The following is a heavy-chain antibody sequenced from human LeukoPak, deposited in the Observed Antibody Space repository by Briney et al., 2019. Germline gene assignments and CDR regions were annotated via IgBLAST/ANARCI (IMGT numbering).Heavy chain of an antibody. CDR2: ISGSGDST. J-gene: IGHJ3*02. CDR1: GFTFSNYA. V-gene: IGHV3-23*01. Sequence: GGSLRLSCAASGFTFSNYAMRWVRQAPGKGLEWVSGISGSGDSTYYADSVKGRFTISRDNSKNTLYLQMNSLRAEDTAVYYCAREPSQGAFDIWGQGTMVTVSS. CDR3: AREPSQGAFDI.